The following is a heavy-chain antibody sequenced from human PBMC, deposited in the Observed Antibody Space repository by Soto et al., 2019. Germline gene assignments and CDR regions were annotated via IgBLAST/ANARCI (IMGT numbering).Heavy chain of an antibody. CDR2: ISYDGSNK. J-gene: IGHJ6*02. V-gene: IGHV3-30*18. Sequence: QVQLVESGGGVVQPGRSLRLSCAASGFTSSSYGMHWVRQAPGKGLEWVAVISYDGSNKYYADSVKGRFTISRDNSKNTLYLQMNSLRAEDTAVYYCAKDSIIAAAGDYYYYYGMDVWDQGTTVTVSS. CDR3: AKDSIIAAAGDYYYYYGMDV. CDR1: GFTSSSYG. D-gene: IGHD6-13*01.